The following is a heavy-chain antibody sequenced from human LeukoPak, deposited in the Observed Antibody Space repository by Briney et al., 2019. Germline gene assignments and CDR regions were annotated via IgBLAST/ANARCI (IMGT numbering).Heavy chain of an antibody. J-gene: IGHJ4*02. CDR2: ISGSGGST. D-gene: IGHD3-10*01. V-gene: IGHV3-23*01. CDR3: AKDQGYYYGSGSYYGGFDY. CDR1: GFTFSNYI. Sequence: GGSLRLSCAASGFTFSNYIMNWVRQAPGKGLEWVSAISGSGGSTYYADSVKGRFTISRDNSKNTLYLQMNSLRAEDTAVYYCAKDQGYYYGSGSYYGGFDYWGQGTLVTVSS.